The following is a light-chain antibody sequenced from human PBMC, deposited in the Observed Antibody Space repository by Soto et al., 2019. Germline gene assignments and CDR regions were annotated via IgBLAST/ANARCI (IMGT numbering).Light chain of an antibody. J-gene: IGKJ2*01. V-gene: IGKV3-15*01. Sequence: VLTQSPAGLSLSPGERATLSCRASQSVSINLAWYQQKPGQAPRLLIYGASTRATGIPARFIGRGSGTEFTLTISSLQSEDFAIYYCQQYNNWPPYTFGQGTKVDIK. CDR3: QQYNNWPPYT. CDR1: QSVSIN. CDR2: GAS.